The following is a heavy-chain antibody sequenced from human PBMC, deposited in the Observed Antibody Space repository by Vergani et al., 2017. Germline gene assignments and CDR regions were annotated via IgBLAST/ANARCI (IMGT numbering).Heavy chain of an antibody. J-gene: IGHJ6*02. Sequence: QVQVVESGGGEVQPGRSLRLSCSAAGFPFSDHYMSWVRQAPGKGLAWVAFIRYDGSNPQYIDSVKGRFTISRDNSKDTLFLQMNGLRPEDTGTYFCAKKGGSLYYYGVDVWGQGTTITVSS. CDR2: IRYDGSNP. V-gene: IGHV3-30*02. CDR1: GFPFSDHY. CDR3: AKKGGSLYYYGVDV. D-gene: IGHD1-26*01.